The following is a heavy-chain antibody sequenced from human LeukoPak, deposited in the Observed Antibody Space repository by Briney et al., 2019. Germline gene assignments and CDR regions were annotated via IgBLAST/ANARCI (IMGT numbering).Heavy chain of an antibody. CDR1: GFTASSNY. V-gene: IGHV3-53*01. CDR2: IYSGGTT. J-gene: IGHJ6*03. D-gene: IGHD3-10*01. CDR3: ARDRGYGRYYYYYMDV. Sequence: SGGSLRLSCAASGFTASSNYMRWVRQAPGKGLEWVSVIYSGGTTYYADSVKGRFTISRDNSKNTLYLQMNSLRAEDTAVYYCARDRGYGRYYYYYMDVWGKGTTVTVSS.